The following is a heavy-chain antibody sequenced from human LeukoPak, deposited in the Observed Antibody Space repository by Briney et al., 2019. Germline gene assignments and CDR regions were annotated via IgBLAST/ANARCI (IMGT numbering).Heavy chain of an antibody. CDR3: ATAPPSTTYRSTWEQDY. V-gene: IGHV3-23*01. J-gene: IGHJ4*02. Sequence: PGGSLRLSCAVSGFTFNNYGMSWVRQAPGKGLEWVSTISASGDGTYYADSVKGRFTISRDSSKNTLYLQMNSLRAEDTAVYYCATAPPSTTYRSTWEQDYWGQGTLVTVSS. CDR2: ISASGDGT. D-gene: IGHD6-13*01. CDR1: GFTFNNYG.